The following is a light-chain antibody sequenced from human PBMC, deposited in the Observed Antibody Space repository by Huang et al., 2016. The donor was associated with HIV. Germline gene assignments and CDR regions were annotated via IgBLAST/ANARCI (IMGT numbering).Light chain of an antibody. Sequence: DIVLTQSPATLSLSPGERTTLSCRAGQSVGSYLAWYQQTPGQDPRLLVSDASHRASGIPARFSGSGSGTDFNLTISSLEPEDFAGYYCHQHSSWPGTFGQGTRVEIK. CDR1: QSVGSY. CDR3: HQHSSWPGT. V-gene: IGKV3-11*01. J-gene: IGKJ1*01. CDR2: DAS.